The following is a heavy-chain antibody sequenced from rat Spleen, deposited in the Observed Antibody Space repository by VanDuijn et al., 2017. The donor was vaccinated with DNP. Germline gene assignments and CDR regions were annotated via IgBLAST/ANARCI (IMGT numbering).Heavy chain of an antibody. V-gene: IGHV2-45*01. CDR3: ARDRANWEDYFDY. Sequence: QVQLKESGPGLVQPSQTLSLTCTVSGFSLTSYNVHWVRQPPGKGLEWMGVMWSGGSTDYNSALKSRLSIRRDISKSQVFLNLNSLQTEDTATYYCARDRANWEDYFDYWGQGVMVTVSS. CDR2: MWSGGST. J-gene: IGHJ2*01. D-gene: IGHD5-1*01. CDR1: GFSLTSYN.